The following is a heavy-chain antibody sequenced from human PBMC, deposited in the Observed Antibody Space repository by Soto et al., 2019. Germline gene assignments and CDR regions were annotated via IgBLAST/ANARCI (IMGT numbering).Heavy chain of an antibody. J-gene: IGHJ4*02. V-gene: IGHV3-30-3*01. CDR3: AKDGYLDTYYFDY. Sequence: QVQLLESGGGVVQPGRSLRLSCAASGFTFSSYAMHWVRQAPGKGLEWVAVISYDGISKHYADSVKGRFSISRDDSKNTLYVQMDSLRAEDTAVYYCAKDGYLDTYYFDYWGQGTLVTVSS. D-gene: IGHD3-9*01. CDR1: GFTFSSYA. CDR2: ISYDGISK.